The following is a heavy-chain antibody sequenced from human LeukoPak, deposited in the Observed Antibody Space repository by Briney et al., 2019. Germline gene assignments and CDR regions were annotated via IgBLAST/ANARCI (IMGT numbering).Heavy chain of an antibody. CDR1: GYTFSGYY. CDR3: ARDVGEYCSSVSCYASDY. CDR2: INPSSGGT. D-gene: IGHD2-2*01. J-gene: IGHJ4*02. V-gene: IGHV1-2*02. Sequence: ASVKVSCKASGYTFSGYYMHWVRQAPGQGLEWMGWINPSSGGTNYAQKFQGRVTMTRDTSISTAYMELSRLRSDDTAVYYCARDVGEYCSSVSCYASDYWGQGTLVTVSS.